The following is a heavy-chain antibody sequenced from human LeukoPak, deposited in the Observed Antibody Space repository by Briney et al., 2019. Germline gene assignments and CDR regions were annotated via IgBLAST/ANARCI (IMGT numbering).Heavy chain of an antibody. J-gene: IGHJ3*02. CDR2: FDPEDGET. D-gene: IGHD3-22*01. CDR3: ATGSSGNDAFDI. CDR1: GYTLTELS. Sequence: ASVKVSCKVSGYTLTELSMHWVRQAPGKGLEWMGGFDPEDGETVYAQKFQGRVTMTEDTSTDTAYMELSSLRSEDTAVYYCATGSSGNDAFDIWGQGTMVTVSS. V-gene: IGHV1-24*01.